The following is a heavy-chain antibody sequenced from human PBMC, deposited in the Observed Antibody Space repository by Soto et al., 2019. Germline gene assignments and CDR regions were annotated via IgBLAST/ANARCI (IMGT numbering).Heavy chain of an antibody. V-gene: IGHV1-46*04. CDR3: ARDNSWDYGSGLMAWWFDP. J-gene: IGHJ5*02. CDR1: GYIFSSQY. CDR2: INPSGTST. Sequence: ASVKVSCKASGYIFSSQYMHWVRQAPGQGLEWMGLINPSGTSTIYAQKLQGRITMTRDPSTSTDYMELSSLRSEDTAVYYCARDNSWDYGSGLMAWWFDPWG. D-gene: IGHD3-10*01.